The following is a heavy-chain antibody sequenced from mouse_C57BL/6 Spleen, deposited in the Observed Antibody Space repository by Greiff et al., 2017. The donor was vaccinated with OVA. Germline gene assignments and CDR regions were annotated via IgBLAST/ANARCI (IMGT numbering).Heavy chain of an antibody. D-gene: IGHD2-3*01. CDR3: ARWDDGYYYFDY. V-gene: IGHV1-81*01. J-gene: IGHJ2*01. Sequence: QVQLQQSGAELARPGASVKLSCKASGYTFTSYGISWVKQRTGQGLEWIGEIYPRSGNTYYNEKFKGKATLTADKSSSTAYMELRSLTSDDSAVYFCARWDDGYYYFDYWGQGTTLTVSS. CDR1: GYTFTSYG. CDR2: IYPRSGNT.